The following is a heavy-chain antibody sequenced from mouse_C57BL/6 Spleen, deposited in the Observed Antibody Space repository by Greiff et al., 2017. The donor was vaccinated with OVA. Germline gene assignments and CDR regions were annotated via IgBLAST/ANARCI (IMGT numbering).Heavy chain of an antibody. CDR2: INPSSGYT. J-gene: IGHJ2*01. CDR3: ERSNYDSFDY. D-gene: IGHD2-4*01. V-gene: IGHV1-4*01. Sequence: QVQLQQSGAELARPGASVKMSCKASGYTFTSYTMPWVKQRPGQGLEWIGYINPSSGYTKYNQKFKDKATLTADKPSSTAYMQLSSLTSEDYAVYYCERSNYDSFDYWGQGTTLTVSS. CDR1: GYTFTSYT.